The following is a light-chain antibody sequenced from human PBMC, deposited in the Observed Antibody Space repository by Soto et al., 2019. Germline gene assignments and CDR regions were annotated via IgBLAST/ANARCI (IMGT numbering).Light chain of an antibody. CDR3: CSNAGSYTWV. J-gene: IGLJ3*02. CDR1: SSDVGGYNY. Sequence: QSALTQPRSVSGSPGQSVTISCTGTSSDVGGYNYVSWYQQHPGKAPKLMIYDVSKRPSGVPDRFSGSKSGNMASLTISGLQAEDEAYYYCCSNAGSYTWVFGGGTKLTVL. V-gene: IGLV2-11*01. CDR2: DVS.